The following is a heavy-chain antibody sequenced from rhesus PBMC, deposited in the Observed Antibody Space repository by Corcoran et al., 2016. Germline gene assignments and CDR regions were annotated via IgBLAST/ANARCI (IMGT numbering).Heavy chain of an antibody. Sequence: EVQLVESGGGLVQPGGSLRLSCAASGFTFSSYGMHWVRQSPWKGLEWVGFIKNKADGGTAAYAEAVKGRYIIPRDDSKNTLYLQMNSLKTEDTSAYYCTRETIAASDYWGQGVLVTVSS. CDR1: GFTFSSYG. V-gene: IGHV3-16*01. D-gene: IGHD6-31*01. CDR2: IKNKADGGTA. J-gene: IGHJ4*01. CDR3: TRETIAASDY.